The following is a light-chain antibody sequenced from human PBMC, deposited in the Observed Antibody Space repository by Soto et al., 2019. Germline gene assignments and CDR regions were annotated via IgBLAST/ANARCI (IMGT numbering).Light chain of an antibody. V-gene: IGLV2-14*03. CDR3: SSYTTSSTYV. J-gene: IGLJ1*01. Sequence: SALTQPASVSGSPGQSITISCTGTSSDVGAYNYVSWYQQHPGKAPKLMIYDVTNRPSGVSNRFSGSKSGYTASLTISGLQAEDEADYYCSSYTTSSTYVFGTGTKVPVL. CDR2: DVT. CDR1: SSDVGAYNY.